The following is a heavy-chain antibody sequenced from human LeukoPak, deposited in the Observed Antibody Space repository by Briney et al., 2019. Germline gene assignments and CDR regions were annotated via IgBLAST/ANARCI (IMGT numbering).Heavy chain of an antibody. CDR2: IYYSGST. Sequence: SETLSLTCTVSGGSMSSYYWSWIRQPPGKGLEWTGYIYYSGSTNYNPSLKSRVTISVDTSKNQFSLKLSPVTAADTAVYYCARSYGGNRWHGFDIWGQGTMVTVSS. CDR1: GGSMSSYY. V-gene: IGHV4-59*01. D-gene: IGHD4-23*01. J-gene: IGHJ3*02. CDR3: ARSYGGNRWHGFDI.